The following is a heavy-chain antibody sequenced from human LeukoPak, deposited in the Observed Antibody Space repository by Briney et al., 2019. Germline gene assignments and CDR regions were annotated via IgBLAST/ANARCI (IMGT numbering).Heavy chain of an antibody. D-gene: IGHD3-10*02. Sequence: PGGSLRLSCAASGFTFSTYSMNWVRQAPGRGLERVSYITISSSTIYYADSVKGRFTISRDNAKNSLYLQMNSLRAEDTAVYYCAELGITMIGGVWGKGTTVTISS. V-gene: IGHV3-48*04. CDR3: AELGITMIGGV. J-gene: IGHJ6*04. CDR2: ITISSSTI. CDR1: GFTFSTYS.